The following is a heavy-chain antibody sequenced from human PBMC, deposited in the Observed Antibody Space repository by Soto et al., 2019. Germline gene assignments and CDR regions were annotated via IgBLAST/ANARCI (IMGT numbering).Heavy chain of an antibody. V-gene: IGHV4-59*08. J-gene: IGHJ4*02. CDR3: ARLRGWSVDY. CDR1: CGAISSSY. CDR2: IYYSGST. D-gene: IGHD6-19*01. Sequence: QVQLQESGPVLVKPSETLSLTCPASCGAISSSYWSWIRQHPGKGLEWIGYIYYSGSTNYNPSLKSRVTMSVDTSKNQFSLKLSSVTAADTAVYYCARLRGWSVDYWGQGTLVTVSS.